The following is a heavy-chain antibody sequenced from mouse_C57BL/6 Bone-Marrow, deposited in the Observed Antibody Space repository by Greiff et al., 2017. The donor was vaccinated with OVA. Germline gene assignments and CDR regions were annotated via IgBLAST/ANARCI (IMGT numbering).Heavy chain of an antibody. Sequence: QVQLQQPGAELVRPGPSVKLSCKASGYTFTSYWMHWVKQRPGQGLEWIGVIDPSDSYTNYNQKFKGKATLTVDTSSSTAYMQLSSLTSEDSAVYYCANYYGTLDYWGQGTTLTVSS. CDR3: ANYYGTLDY. CDR1: GYTFTSYW. V-gene: IGHV1-59*01. CDR2: IDPSDSYT. J-gene: IGHJ2*01. D-gene: IGHD1-1*01.